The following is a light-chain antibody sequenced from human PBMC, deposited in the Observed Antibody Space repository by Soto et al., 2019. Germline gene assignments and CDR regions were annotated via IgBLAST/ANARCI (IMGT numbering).Light chain of an antibody. CDR3: QQYNIWPLWT. Sequence: EIVMTQSPATLSVSPGERATLSCRASQSVSSNLAWYQQKPGQPPRLLIYAASTRATDVPARFSGGGSGTEFTLTISSLQSEDFAVYYCQQYNIWPLWTFGQGTKVDIK. CDR1: QSVSSN. CDR2: AAS. V-gene: IGKV3-15*01. J-gene: IGKJ1*01.